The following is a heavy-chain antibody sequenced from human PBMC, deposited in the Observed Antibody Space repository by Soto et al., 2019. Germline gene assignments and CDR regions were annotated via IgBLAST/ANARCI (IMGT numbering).Heavy chain of an antibody. CDR1: GYTFTGYY. CDR3: ARERGHLAGTIDC. V-gene: IGHV1-2*02. D-gene: IGHD1-1*01. J-gene: IGHJ4*02. CDR2: INPNSGGT. Sequence: QVQLVQSGAEEKKPGASVKVSCKATGYTFTGYYIHWVRQAPGQGLEWMGWINPNSGGTNYAQKFQGRVTMSRDTSISTAYMELSRLRSDDTAVYYCARERGHLAGTIDCWGQGTLVTVSS.